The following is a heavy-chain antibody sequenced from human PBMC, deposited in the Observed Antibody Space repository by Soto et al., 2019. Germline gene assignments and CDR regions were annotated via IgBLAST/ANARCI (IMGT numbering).Heavy chain of an antibody. J-gene: IGHJ6*02. CDR1: GGSVSSGSYY. D-gene: IGHD3-10*01. CDR2: IYYSGST. CDR3: ARVKMVRGVIHYYGMDV. V-gene: IGHV4-61*01. Sequence: SETLSLTCTDSGGSVSSGSYYWSWIRQPPGKGLEWIGYIYYSGSTNYNPSLKSRVTISVDTSKNQFSLKLSSVTAADTAVYYCARVKMVRGVIHYYGMDVWGQGTTVTVSS.